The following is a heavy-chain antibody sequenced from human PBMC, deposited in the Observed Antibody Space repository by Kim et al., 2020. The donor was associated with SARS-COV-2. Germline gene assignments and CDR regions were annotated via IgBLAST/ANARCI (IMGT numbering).Heavy chain of an antibody. J-gene: IGHJ4*02. Sequence: GGSLRLSCAASGFTFSSYGMHWVRQAPGKGLEWVAVISYDGSNKYYADSVKGRFTISRDNSKNTLYLQMNSLRAEDTAVYYCAKGGVVGATDDFDYWGQGTLVTVSS. CDR3: AKGGVVGATDDFDY. V-gene: IGHV3-30*18. CDR2: ISYDGSNK. D-gene: IGHD1-26*01. CDR1: GFTFSSYG.